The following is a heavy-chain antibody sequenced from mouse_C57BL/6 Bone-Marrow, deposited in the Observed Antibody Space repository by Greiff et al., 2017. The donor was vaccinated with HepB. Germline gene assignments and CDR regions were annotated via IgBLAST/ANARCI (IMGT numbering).Heavy chain of an antibody. CDR3: ARYHSNFPLAMDY. V-gene: IGHV3-8*01. J-gene: IGHJ4*01. D-gene: IGHD2-5*01. Sequence: EVKVVESGPGLAKPSQTLSLTCSVTGYSITSDYWNWIRKFPGNKLEYMGYISYSGSTYYNPSLKSRISITRDTSKNQYYLQLNSVTTEDTATYYCARYHSNFPLAMDYWGQGTSVTVSS. CDR2: ISYSGST. CDR1: GYSITSDY.